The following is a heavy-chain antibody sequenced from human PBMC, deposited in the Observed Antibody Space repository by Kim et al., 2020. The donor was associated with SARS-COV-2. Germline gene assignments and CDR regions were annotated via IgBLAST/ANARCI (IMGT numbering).Heavy chain of an antibody. J-gene: IGHJ4*02. CDR2: IYYSGST. D-gene: IGHD7-27*01. V-gene: IGHV4-39*07. CDR3: AREASGDS. Sequence: SETLSLTCTVSGGSISSSSYYWGWIRQPPGKGLEWIGSIYYSGSTYYNPSLKSRVTISVDTSKNQFSLKLSSVTAADTAVYYCAREASGDSWGQGTLVTVSS. CDR1: GGSISSSSYY.